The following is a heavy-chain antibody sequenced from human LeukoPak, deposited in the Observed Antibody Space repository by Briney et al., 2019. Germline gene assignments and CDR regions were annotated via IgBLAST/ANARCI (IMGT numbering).Heavy chain of an antibody. Sequence: GGTLRLSCAASGFTFSSYSMNWVRQAPGKGLEWVSYISSSSSTTYYADSVKGRFTIFRDNAKNSLYLEMNSLRAEDTAVYYCARTYYDFWSGYYSHEGNPFDYWGQGTLVTVSS. D-gene: IGHD3-3*01. CDR2: ISSSSSTT. J-gene: IGHJ4*02. V-gene: IGHV3-48*01. CDR1: GFTFSSYS. CDR3: ARTYYDFWSGYYSHEGNPFDY.